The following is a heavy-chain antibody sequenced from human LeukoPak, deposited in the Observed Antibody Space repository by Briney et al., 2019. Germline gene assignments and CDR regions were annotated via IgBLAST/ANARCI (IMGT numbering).Heavy chain of an antibody. V-gene: IGHV3-21*01. D-gene: IGHD3-22*01. CDR1: GFTFSIYA. CDR3: AREEENYYDSSGYYSCAFDI. CDR2: ISSSSSYI. J-gene: IGHJ3*02. Sequence: PGGSLRLSCAASGFTFSIYAMSWVRQAPGKGLEWVSSISSSSSYIYYADLVKGRFTISRDNAKNSLYLQMNSLRAEDTAVYYCAREEENYYDSSGYYSCAFDIWGQGTMVTVSS.